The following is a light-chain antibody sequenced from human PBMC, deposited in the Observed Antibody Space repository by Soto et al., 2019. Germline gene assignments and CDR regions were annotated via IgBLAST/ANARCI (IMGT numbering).Light chain of an antibody. V-gene: IGKV3-15*01. J-gene: IGKJ1*01. CDR2: DIS. CDR3: QQYNNWPRT. CDR1: QSVSSN. Sequence: ETVMTQSPATLSVSPGERATLSCRASQSVSSNLAWYQQKPGQPPRLLIYDISTRATGVPARYSGSGSGTEFNLTISSLQSEDFAVYYCQQYNNWPRTFGQGTKVDI.